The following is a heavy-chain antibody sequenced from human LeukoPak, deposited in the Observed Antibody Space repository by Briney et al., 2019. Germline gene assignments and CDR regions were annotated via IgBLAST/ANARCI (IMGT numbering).Heavy chain of an antibody. J-gene: IGHJ4*02. D-gene: IGHD3-22*01. Sequence: SVKVSCKASGGTFSSYAISWVRQAPGQGLERMGRIIPIFGTANYAQKFQGRVTITTDESTSTAYRELSSLRSEDTAVYYCAKAQYYYDSSVYFDYWGQGTLVTVSS. CDR2: IIPIFGTA. CDR3: AKAQYYYDSSVYFDY. V-gene: IGHV1-69*05. CDR1: GGTFSSYA.